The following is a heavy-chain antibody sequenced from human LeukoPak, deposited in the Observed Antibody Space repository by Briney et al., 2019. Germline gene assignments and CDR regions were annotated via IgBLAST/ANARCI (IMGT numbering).Heavy chain of an antibody. CDR3: ARDRWEPLNWFDP. CDR2: ISAYNGNT. D-gene: IGHD4-23*01. Sequence: GASVKVSCKACGYTFPSYGISWLRQAPGQGREWMGWISAYNGNTNYAQKLQGRVTMTTDTSTSTAYMELRSLRSDDTAVYYCARDRWEPLNWFDPWGQGTLVTVSS. CDR1: GYTFPSYG. J-gene: IGHJ5*02. V-gene: IGHV1-18*01.